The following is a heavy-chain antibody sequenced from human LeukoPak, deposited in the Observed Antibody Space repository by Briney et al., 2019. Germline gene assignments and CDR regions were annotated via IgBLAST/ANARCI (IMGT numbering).Heavy chain of an antibody. CDR2: ITGRGDAT. V-gene: IGHV3-23*01. Sequence: TGGSLRLSCAGSDFSFITYAMSWVRQAPGKGLEWVSTITGRGDATYYADSVKGRFTISRDNAKNSLYLQMNSLRAEDTAVYYCARDGSGRPFDYWGQGTLVTVSS. J-gene: IGHJ4*02. CDR3: ARDGSGRPFDY. CDR1: DFSFITYA. D-gene: IGHD3-10*01.